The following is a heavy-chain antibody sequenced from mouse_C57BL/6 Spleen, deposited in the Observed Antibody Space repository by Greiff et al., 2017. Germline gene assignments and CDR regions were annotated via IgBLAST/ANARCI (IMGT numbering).Heavy chain of an antibody. CDR3: TFYYYGSSWFAY. V-gene: IGHV14-4*01. Sequence: EVQLQQSGAELVRPGASVKLSCTASGFNIKDDYMHWVKQRPEQGLEWIGWIDPENGDTEYASKFQGKATITADTSSNTAYLQLSSLTSDDTAVYYCTFYYYGSSWFAYWGQGTLVTVSA. D-gene: IGHD1-1*01. CDR2: IDPENGDT. CDR1: GFNIKDDY. J-gene: IGHJ3*01.